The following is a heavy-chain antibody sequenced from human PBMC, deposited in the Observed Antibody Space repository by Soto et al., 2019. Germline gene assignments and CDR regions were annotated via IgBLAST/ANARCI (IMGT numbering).Heavy chain of an antibody. Sequence: QVQLVQSGAEVKKPGSSVKVSCKASGGTFSSYTISWVRQAPGQGLEWMGRIIPILGIANYAQKFQGRVTITADKSTSTAYVELSSLRSEDTAVYYCARSWAYYGSGRDAFDIWGQGTMVTVSS. CDR1: GGTFSSYT. J-gene: IGHJ3*02. V-gene: IGHV1-69*02. D-gene: IGHD3-10*01. CDR3: ARSWAYYGSGRDAFDI. CDR2: IIPILGIA.